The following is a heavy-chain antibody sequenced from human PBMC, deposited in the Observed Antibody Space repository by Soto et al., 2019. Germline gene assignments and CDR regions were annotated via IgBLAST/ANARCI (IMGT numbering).Heavy chain of an antibody. V-gene: IGHV1-69*13. CDR2: IIPVFGMV. J-gene: IGHJ6*02. CDR3: ARGRIVVAGSSAYYGMDV. Sequence: SVQVSWKASGVTFRSYALSWVRQAPCQGLEWMGGIIPVFGMVNYTHNFQGRVMITADESMGTTYLELSSLRSEDTAVYYCARGRIVVAGSSAYYGMDVWGQGNTVTVS. D-gene: IGHD6-19*01. CDR1: GVTFRSYA.